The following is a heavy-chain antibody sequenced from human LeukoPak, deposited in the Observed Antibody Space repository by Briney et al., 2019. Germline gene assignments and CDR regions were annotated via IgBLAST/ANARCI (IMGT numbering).Heavy chain of an antibody. J-gene: IGHJ5*02. D-gene: IGHD2-15*01. CDR2: IYYSGST. CDR1: GGSISSYY. Sequence: SETLSLTCTVSGGSISSYYWSWIRQPPGKGLEWIGYIYYSGSTNYNPSLKSRVTISVDTSKNQFSLKLSSVTAADTAVYYCARHLGWVLAATSSDWFDPWGQGTLVTVSS. CDR3: ARHLGWVLAATSSDWFDP. V-gene: IGHV4-59*08.